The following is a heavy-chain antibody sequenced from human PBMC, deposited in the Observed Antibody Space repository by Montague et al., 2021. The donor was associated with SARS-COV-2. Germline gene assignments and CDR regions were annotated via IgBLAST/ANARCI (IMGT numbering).Heavy chain of an antibody. V-gene: IGHV4-31*03. Sequence: TLSLTCSVSGGSISSAYYYWSWIRQHPGKGLEFIGYIYYSGSSFYNPSLKSRLTISVDTSKNRFSLRLSSVTAADTAIYFCASQSGSYYNYFDLWGQGTLVTVSS. CDR3: ASQSGSYYNYFDL. CDR1: GGSISSAYYY. J-gene: IGHJ4*02. D-gene: IGHD1-26*01. CDR2: IYYSGSS.